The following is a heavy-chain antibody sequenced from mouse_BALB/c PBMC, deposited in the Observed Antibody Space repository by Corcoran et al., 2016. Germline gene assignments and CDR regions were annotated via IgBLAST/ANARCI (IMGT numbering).Heavy chain of an antibody. Sequence: EVQLQQSGPELVKPGASVKISCKASGYSFTGYYMHWVKQSHVKSLEWIGRINPYNGATSYNQNFKDKASLTVDKSSSTAYMELHSLTSEDSAVYYCARDWDFYYVDYWGQGTTLTVSS. CDR3: ARDWDFYYVDY. CDR1: GYSFTGYY. V-gene: IGHV1-26*01. CDR2: INPYNGAT. J-gene: IGHJ2*01. D-gene: IGHD4-1*01.